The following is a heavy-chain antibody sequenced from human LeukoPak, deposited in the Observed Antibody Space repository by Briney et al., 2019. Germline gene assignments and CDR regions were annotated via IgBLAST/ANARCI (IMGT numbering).Heavy chain of an antibody. J-gene: IGHJ4*02. V-gene: IGHV4-34*01. CDR2: INHSGST. D-gene: IGHD3-10*01. CDR3: ARGRRFDGSGSYYRY. Sequence: SETLSLTCAVYGGSFSGYYWSWIRQPPGKGLERIGEINHSGSTNYNPSLKSRVTISVDTSKNQFSLKLNSVTAADTAVYYCARGRRFDGSGSYYRYWGQGTLVTVSS. CDR1: GGSFSGYY.